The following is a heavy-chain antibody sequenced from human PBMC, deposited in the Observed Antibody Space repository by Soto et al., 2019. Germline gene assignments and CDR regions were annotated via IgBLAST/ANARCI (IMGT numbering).Heavy chain of an antibody. CDR1: GFTFSSYA. J-gene: IGHJ4*02. CDR2: ISYDGINK. Sequence: QVQLVESGGGVVQPGRSLRLSCAASGFTFSSYAMHWVRQAPGKGLEWVTVISYDGINKYYADSVKGRFTISRDNSKNTLYLQMISLRAEDTAVYYCARDRHRASFDYWGQGTLVTVSS. V-gene: IGHV3-30-3*01. CDR3: ARDRHRASFDY.